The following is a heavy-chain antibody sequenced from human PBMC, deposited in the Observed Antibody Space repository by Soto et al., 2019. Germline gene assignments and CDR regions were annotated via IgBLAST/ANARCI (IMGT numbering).Heavy chain of an antibody. CDR2: IRSKAYGGTT. J-gene: IGHJ6*03. CDR1: GFTFGDYA. Sequence: GGSLRLSCTASGFTFGDYAMSWFRQAPGKGLEWVGFIRSKAYGGTTEYAASVKGRFTISRDDSKSIAYLQMNSLKTEDTAVYYCTRAADIVVVPAFYYYYMDVWGKGTTVTVSS. CDR3: TRAADIVVVPAFYYYYMDV. D-gene: IGHD2-2*01. V-gene: IGHV3-49*03.